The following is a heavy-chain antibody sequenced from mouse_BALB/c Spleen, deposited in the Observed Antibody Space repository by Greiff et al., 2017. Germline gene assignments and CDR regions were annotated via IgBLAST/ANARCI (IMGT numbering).Heavy chain of an antibody. CDR3: AREGLYGYDVFYAMDY. Sequence: EVMLVESGGGLVKPGGSLKLSCAASGFTFSSYAMSWVRQTPEKRLEWVASISSGGSTYYPDSVKGRFTISRDNARNILYLQMSSLRSEDTAMYYCAREGLYGYDVFYAMDYWGQGTSVTVSS. CDR1: GFTFSSYA. J-gene: IGHJ4*01. CDR2: ISSGGST. V-gene: IGHV5-6-5*01. D-gene: IGHD2-2*01.